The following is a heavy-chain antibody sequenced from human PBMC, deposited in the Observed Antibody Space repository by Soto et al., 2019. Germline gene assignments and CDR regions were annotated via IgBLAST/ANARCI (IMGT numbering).Heavy chain of an antibody. CDR1: GFIFSYYT. V-gene: IGHV3-21*01. J-gene: IGHJ4*02. CDR2: ISSSSSYI. D-gene: IGHD3-22*01. CDR3: ARESSSGYFSDY. Sequence: GGSLRLSCAAPGFIFSYYTMNWVRQAPGKGLEWVSCISSSSSYISYTDSLKGRFTISRDNAKNSLYLQMNSLRAEDTAVYYCARESSSGYFSDYWGQGILVTVSS.